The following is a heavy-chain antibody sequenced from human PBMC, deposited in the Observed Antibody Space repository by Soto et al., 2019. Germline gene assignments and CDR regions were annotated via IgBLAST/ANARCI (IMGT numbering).Heavy chain of an antibody. V-gene: IGHV4-34*01. CDR1: GGSFSGYY. J-gene: IGHJ4*02. CDR2: INDSGST. D-gene: IGHD6-13*01. CDR3: ARGRFPSSSWYAY. Sequence: VQIQQRGAGLLKPSETLSLTCAVYGGSFSGYYWTWIRQPPGKGLEWIGEINDSGSTNYNPSLKSRVTISVDTSKNQFSLKLGSVTAADTAVYYCARGRFPSSSWYAYWGQGILVTVSS.